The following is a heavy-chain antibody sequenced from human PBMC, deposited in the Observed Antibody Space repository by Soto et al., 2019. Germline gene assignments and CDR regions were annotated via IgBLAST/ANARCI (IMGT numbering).Heavy chain of an antibody. V-gene: IGHV1-46*01. Sequence: QVQLVQSGAEVKKPGASVKVSCKASGYTFTSYYMHWVRQAPGQGLEWMGIINPSGGSTSYAQKFQGRVTMKRDTSTSTVYMELSSLRSEDTAVYYCARGSMVRGVIMPEGWAFDIWGQGTMVTVSS. J-gene: IGHJ3*02. D-gene: IGHD3-10*01. CDR1: GYTFTSYY. CDR2: INPSGGST. CDR3: ARGSMVRGVIMPEGWAFDI.